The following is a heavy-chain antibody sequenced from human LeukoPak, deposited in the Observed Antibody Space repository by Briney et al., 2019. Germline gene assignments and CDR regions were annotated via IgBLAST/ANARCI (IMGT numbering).Heavy chain of an antibody. D-gene: IGHD1-1*01. V-gene: IGHV4-38-2*01. J-gene: IGHJ4*02. Sequence: SETLSLTCDVSGFSITSGDYWGWIRQSPGRGLEWIGSISHSGDTYYIPSLRSRVTMSLDTSRNQFSLDLRSVSAADTAVYFCARVGPLAVGTGKRVYSFDYWGQGTLVTVYS. CDR2: ISHSGDT. CDR1: GFSITSGDY. CDR3: ARVGPLAVGTGKRVYSFDY.